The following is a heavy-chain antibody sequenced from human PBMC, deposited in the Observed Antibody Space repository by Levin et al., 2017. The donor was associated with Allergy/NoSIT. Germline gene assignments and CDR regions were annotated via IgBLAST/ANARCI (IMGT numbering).Heavy chain of an antibody. Sequence: SETLSLTCAVYGGSFSGYYWSWIRQPPGKGLEWIGEINHSGSTNYNPSLKSRVTISVDTSKNQFSLKLSSVTAADTAVYYCARGLGPLYSYGPPVRFDPWGQGTLVTVSS. D-gene: IGHD5-18*01. CDR3: ARGLGPLYSYGPPVRFDP. CDR1: GGSFSGYY. V-gene: IGHV4-34*01. CDR2: INHSGST. J-gene: IGHJ5*02.